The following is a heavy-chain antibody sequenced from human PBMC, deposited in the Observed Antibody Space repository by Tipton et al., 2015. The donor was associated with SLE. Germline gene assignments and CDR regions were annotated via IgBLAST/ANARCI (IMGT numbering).Heavy chain of an antibody. V-gene: IGHV4-59*12. CDR1: GGSISDYN. CDR2: IHDRGST. CDR3: ARGLYYDFWSGPLMDV. J-gene: IGHJ6*02. Sequence: TLSLTCIVSGGSISDYNWSWIQQSPGKGLEWIGCIHDRGSTNYNASLKSRVSISVDTSKNQFSLKLSSVTAADTAVYYCARGLYYDFWSGPLMDVRGQRTTVTVPS. D-gene: IGHD3-3*01.